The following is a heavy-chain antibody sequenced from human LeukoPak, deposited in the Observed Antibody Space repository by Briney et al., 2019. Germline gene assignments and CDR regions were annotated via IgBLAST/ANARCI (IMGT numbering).Heavy chain of an antibody. J-gene: IGHJ4*02. Sequence: PGGSLRLSCAASGFIVSANYMSWVRQTPGKGLEWVSIFYSGGATFYVDSVKGRFTISRDNSKNMLYLQMNSLRAEDTAVYYCARDHIGITMIVVSPLFDYWGQGTLVTVSS. CDR1: GFIVSANY. V-gene: IGHV3-66*02. CDR2: FYSGGAT. CDR3: ARDHIGITMIVVSPLFDY. D-gene: IGHD3-22*01.